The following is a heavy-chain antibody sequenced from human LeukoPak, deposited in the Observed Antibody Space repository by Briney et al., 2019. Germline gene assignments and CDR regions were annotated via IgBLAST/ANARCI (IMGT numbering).Heavy chain of an antibody. CDR3: AKDPSYYYDSSGSGWFDL. CDR2: ISSSGSTI. V-gene: IGHV3-48*03. CDR1: GFTFSSYE. Sequence: GSLRLSCAASGFTFSSYEMNWVRQAPGKGLEWVSYISSSGSTIYYADSVKGRFTISRDNAENSLYLQVNSLRAEDTALYFCAKDPSYYYDSSGSGWFDLWGQGTLVTVSS. J-gene: IGHJ5*02. D-gene: IGHD3-22*01.